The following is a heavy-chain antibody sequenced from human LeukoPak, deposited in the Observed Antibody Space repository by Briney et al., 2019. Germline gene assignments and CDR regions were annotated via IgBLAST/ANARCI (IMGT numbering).Heavy chain of an antibody. D-gene: IGHD3-22*01. CDR1: GFTFSSYA. J-gene: IGHJ4*02. CDR3: AREVGNYYDSSGYPGLFDY. CDR2: ISYDGSNK. V-gene: IGHV3-30-3*01. Sequence: GGSLRLSCAASGFTFSSYAMHWVRQAPGKGLEWVAGISYDGSNKYYADSVKGRFTISRDNSKNTLYLQMNSLRAEDTAVYYCAREVGNYYDSSGYPGLFDYWGQGTLVTVSS.